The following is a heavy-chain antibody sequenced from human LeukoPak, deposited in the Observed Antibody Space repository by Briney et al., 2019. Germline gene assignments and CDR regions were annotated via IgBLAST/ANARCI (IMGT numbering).Heavy chain of an antibody. D-gene: IGHD4-17*01. CDR2: ISGSARRT. J-gene: IGHJ4*02. CDR3: AKDLTSYDYGDYGGSDY. V-gene: IGHV3-23*01. CDR1: GFTLTSYA. Sequence: EGSLRLSRAASGFTLTSYAMSWVRQAPGKGLEWVSAISGSARRTFYADSVKGRFTISRDNSKDMVYLHMNSLRAEDTAIYYCAKDLTSYDYGDYGGSDYWGQGTLVTVSS.